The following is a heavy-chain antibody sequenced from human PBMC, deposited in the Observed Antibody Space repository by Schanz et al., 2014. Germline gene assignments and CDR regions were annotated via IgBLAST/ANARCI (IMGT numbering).Heavy chain of an antibody. CDR1: GFTFSDYY. Sequence: VQLLESGGGLVQPGGSLKLSCAASGFTFSDYYMSWIRQAPGKGLEWVSYISNSGTTIYYADSVKGRFTISRDNAKNSLYLQMNSLRVEDTAVYYCARDLISSGWYGWGQGTLVTVSS. J-gene: IGHJ4*02. CDR3: ARDLISSGWYG. D-gene: IGHD6-19*01. V-gene: IGHV3-11*01. CDR2: ISNSGTTI.